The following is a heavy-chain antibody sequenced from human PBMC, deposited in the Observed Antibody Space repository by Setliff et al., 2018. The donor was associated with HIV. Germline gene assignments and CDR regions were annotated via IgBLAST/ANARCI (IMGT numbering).Heavy chain of an antibody. CDR1: GFTFSNYA. D-gene: IGHD3-16*01. CDR2: MSGSGAST. Sequence: PGGSLRLSCAASGFTFSNYAMSWVRQAPGKGLEWVSAMSGSGASTYYADSVKGRFTISRDSSKNTLSLQMNSLKTEDTAVYYCVAVTSLGGFKVLGSWGQGTLVTVSS. CDR3: VAVTSLGGFKVLGS. J-gene: IGHJ4*02. V-gene: IGHV3-23*01.